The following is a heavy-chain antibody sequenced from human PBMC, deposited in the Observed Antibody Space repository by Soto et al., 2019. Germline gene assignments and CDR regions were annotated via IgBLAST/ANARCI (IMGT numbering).Heavy chain of an antibody. CDR1: GFTFSSYS. D-gene: IGHD1-26*01. Sequence: EVQLVESGGGLVKPGGSLRLSCAASGFTFSSYSMNWVRQAPGKGLEWVSSISSSSSYIYYADSVKGRFTISRDNAKNSLYLQMNSLRAEDTAVYYCARHRNLREIATNLRNWYFDLWGRGTLVTVSS. CDR3: ARHRNLREIATNLRNWYFDL. CDR2: ISSSSSYI. J-gene: IGHJ2*01. V-gene: IGHV3-21*01.